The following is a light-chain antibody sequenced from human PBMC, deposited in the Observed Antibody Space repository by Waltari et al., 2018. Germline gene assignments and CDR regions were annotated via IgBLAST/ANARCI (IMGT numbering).Light chain of an antibody. Sequence: DIQLTQSPSTLSASVGDRVTITCRASQTITTSLAWFQQKPGNPPKLLIYKILNLERGVPSRFSGSGSGTEFTLTITSLQPDDSATYYCQQYVSSSMFSFGQGTKLEIK. CDR1: QTITTS. CDR2: KIL. CDR3: QQYVSSSMFS. V-gene: IGKV1-5*03. J-gene: IGKJ2*03.